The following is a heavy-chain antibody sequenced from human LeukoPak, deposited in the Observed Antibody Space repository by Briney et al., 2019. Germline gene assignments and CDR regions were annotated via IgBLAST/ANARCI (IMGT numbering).Heavy chain of an antibody. V-gene: IGHV1-69*06. J-gene: IGHJ4*02. CDR2: IIPIFGTA. D-gene: IGHD3-10*01. CDR1: GGTFSSYA. Sequence: SVTVSCKASGGTFSSYAISWVRQAPGQGLEWMGGIIPIFGTANYAQKFQGRVTITADKSTSTAYMELSSLRSEDTAVYYCAPYYYGSGIPGAWGQGTLVTVSS. CDR3: APYYYGSGIPGA.